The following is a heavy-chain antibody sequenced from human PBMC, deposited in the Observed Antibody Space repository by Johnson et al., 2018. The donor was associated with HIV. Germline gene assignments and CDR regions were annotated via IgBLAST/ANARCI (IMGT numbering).Heavy chain of an antibody. Sequence: VQLVESGGGLVKPGGSLRLSCAASGFTFSSNYMSWVRQAPGKGLEWVSVIYSGGSTYYADSLKGRFTISRDNSKNTLYLQMNSLRAEDTAVYYCATPRIPTDRAFDIWGQGTMVTVSS. CDR3: ATPRIPTDRAFDI. CDR1: GFTFSSNY. V-gene: IGHV3-53*01. CDR2: IYSGGST. J-gene: IGHJ3*02. D-gene: IGHD2/OR15-2a*01.